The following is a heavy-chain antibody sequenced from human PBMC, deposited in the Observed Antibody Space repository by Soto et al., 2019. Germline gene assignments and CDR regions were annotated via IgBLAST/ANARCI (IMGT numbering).Heavy chain of an antibody. CDR2: IWYDGSNK. J-gene: IGHJ4*02. V-gene: IGHV3-33*01. CDR3: ARDRCTNGVCYAPSDY. CDR1: GFTFSSYG. D-gene: IGHD2-8*01. Sequence: GGSLRHSCAESGFTFSSYGMHWVRQAPGKGLEWVAVIWYDGSNKYYADSVKGRFTISRDNSKNTLYLQMNSLRAEDTAVYYCARDRCTNGVCYAPSDYWGQGTLVTVSS.